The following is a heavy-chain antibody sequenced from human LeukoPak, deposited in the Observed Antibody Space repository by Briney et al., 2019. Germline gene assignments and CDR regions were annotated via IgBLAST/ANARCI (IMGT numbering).Heavy chain of an antibody. J-gene: IGHJ4*02. V-gene: IGHV4-30-4*01. CDR3: ARTLSYYYDSSGYYRYFDY. D-gene: IGHD3-22*01. CDR2: IYYSGTT. Sequence: SETLSLTCTVSGGSISSGDYYWSWIRQPPGKGLEWIGYIYYSGTTYYNPSLKSRVTISVDTSKNQFSLKLSSVTAADTAVYYCARTLSYYYDSSGYYRYFDYWGQGTLVTVSS. CDR1: GGSISSGDYY.